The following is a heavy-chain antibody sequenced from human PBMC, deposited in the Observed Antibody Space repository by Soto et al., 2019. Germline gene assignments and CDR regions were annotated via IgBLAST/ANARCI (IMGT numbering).Heavy chain of an antibody. CDR1: GGSISSYY. CDR3: ASAGYCTNGVCYLDY. V-gene: IGHV4-59*01. D-gene: IGHD2-8*01. J-gene: IGHJ4*02. Sequence: QVQLQESGPGLVKPSETLSLTCTVSGGSISSYYWSWIRQPPGKGLEWIGYIYYSGSTNYNPSLKSRVTISVDTSTNQFSLKLSSVTAAVTAVYYCASAGYCTNGVCYLDYWGQGTLVTVSS. CDR2: IYYSGST.